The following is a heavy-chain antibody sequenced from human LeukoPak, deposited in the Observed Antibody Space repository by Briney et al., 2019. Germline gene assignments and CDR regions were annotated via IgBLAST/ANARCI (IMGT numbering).Heavy chain of an antibody. D-gene: IGHD6-13*01. Sequence: PGGSLRLSCAASGFTVSSNYMSWVRQAPGKGLEWVSVIYSGGSTYYADSVKGRFTISRNNSKNTLYLQMNSLRADDTAVYYCARDRAAGNWGYDYWGQVTLVTVSS. CDR1: GFTVSSNY. CDR3: ARDRAAGNWGYDY. V-gene: IGHV3-66*01. J-gene: IGHJ4*02. CDR2: IYSGGST.